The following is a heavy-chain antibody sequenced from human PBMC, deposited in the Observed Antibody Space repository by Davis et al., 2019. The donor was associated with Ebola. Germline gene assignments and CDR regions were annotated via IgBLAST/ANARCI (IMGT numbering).Heavy chain of an antibody. D-gene: IGHD1-14*01. CDR2: ISGSGGST. J-gene: IGHJ4*02. V-gene: IGHV3-23*01. CDR3: AKTRGGLTGASDY. CDR1: GFTFSSYA. Sequence: GESLKISCAASGFTFSSYAMSWVRQAPGKGLEWVSAISGSGGSTYSADSVKGRFTISRDNSKNTLYVQMNSLRAEDTAVYYCAKTRGGLTGASDYWGQGTLVTVSS.